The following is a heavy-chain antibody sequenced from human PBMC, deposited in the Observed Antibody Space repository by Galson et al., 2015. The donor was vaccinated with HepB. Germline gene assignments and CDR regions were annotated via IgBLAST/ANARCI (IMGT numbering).Heavy chain of an antibody. Sequence: SLRLSCAASGFTFSSYAMHWVRQAPGKGLEWVAVISYDGSNKYYADSVKGRFTISRDNSKNTLYLQMNSLRAEDTAVYYCARDKRGYDHHFDYWGQGTLVTVSS. CDR1: GFTFSSYA. CDR2: ISYDGSNK. D-gene: IGHD5-12*01. V-gene: IGHV3-30*04. J-gene: IGHJ4*02. CDR3: ARDKRGYDHHFDY.